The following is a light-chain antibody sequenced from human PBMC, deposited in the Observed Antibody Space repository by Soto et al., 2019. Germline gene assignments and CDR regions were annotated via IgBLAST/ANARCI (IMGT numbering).Light chain of an antibody. V-gene: IGKV3-15*01. CDR3: QQYNNWPGT. J-gene: IGKJ1*01. CDR1: QSVSSH. Sequence: ERVMTESPSTLSVDKREGSTVSCRASQSVSSHLAWYQHKPGQAPRLLIQRASTRATGIPARFSGSGSGTEFTLTISSLQSEDFAVYLCQQYNNWPGTFGQGTKVDIK. CDR2: RAS.